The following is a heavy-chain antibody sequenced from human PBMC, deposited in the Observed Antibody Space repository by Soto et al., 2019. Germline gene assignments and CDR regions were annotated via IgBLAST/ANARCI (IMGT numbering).Heavy chain of an antibody. CDR1: GGTFSNSV. V-gene: IGHV1-69*13. CDR3: ARAPILVGVTPYENYFDS. J-gene: IGHJ4*02. CDR2: SIPIFGTA. D-gene: IGHD3-3*01. Sequence: SVKVSCKASGGTFSNSVISWVRQAPGQGLEWMGGSIPIFGTANYAQTFQGRVTIIADESTSTAYMELTSLRSEDTAVYYCARAPILVGVTPYENYFDSWGQGTLVTVSS.